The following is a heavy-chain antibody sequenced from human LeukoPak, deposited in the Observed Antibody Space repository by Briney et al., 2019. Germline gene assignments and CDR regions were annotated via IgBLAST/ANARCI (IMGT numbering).Heavy chain of an antibody. CDR1: GFSVSSNY. Sequence: GGSLRLSCAASGFSVSSNYMSWVRQAPGKGLEWVSVIYSGGSTYYADSVKGRFTISRDNSKNTLFLQMNSLRAEDTAVYYCARDTYYDSTGYYFSDYWGQGTLVTVSS. CDR3: ARDTYYDSTGYYFSDY. D-gene: IGHD3-22*01. J-gene: IGHJ4*02. V-gene: IGHV3-53*01. CDR2: IYSGGST.